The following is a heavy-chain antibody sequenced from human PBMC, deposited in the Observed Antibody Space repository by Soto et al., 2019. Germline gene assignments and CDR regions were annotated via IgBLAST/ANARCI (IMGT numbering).Heavy chain of an antibody. J-gene: IGHJ1*01. V-gene: IGHV3-23*01. Sequence: PGGSLRLSCAASGFTFSSYAMSWVRQAPGKGLEWVSAISGSGGSTYYADSVKGRFTISRDNSKNTLYLQMNSLRAEDTAVYYCAKSLLSLYSSGTEHRVQHWGQGTLVTVSS. CDR3: AKSLLSLYSSGTEHRVQH. CDR2: ISGSGGST. CDR1: GFTFSSYA. D-gene: IGHD6-19*01.